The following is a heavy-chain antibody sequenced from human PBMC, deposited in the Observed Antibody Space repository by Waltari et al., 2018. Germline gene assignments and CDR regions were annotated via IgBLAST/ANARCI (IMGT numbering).Heavy chain of an antibody. J-gene: IGHJ4*02. V-gene: IGHV4-39*01. CDR1: GGSISSSSYY. D-gene: IGHD3-16*01. CDR2: HYYSGST. CDR3: ASLSFRWGSVTLHDY. Sequence: QLQLQESGPGLVKPSETLSLTCTVSGGSISSSSYYWGRIRKPPGKGLEWIGSHYYSGSTFYNPSLKSRVTISVDTSKNQFSLKLSSVTAADTAVYYCASLSFRWGSVTLHDYWGQGTLVTVSS.